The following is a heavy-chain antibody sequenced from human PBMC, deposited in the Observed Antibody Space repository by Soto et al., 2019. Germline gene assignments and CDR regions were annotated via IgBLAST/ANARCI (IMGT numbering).Heavy chain of an antibody. J-gene: IGHJ3*02. CDR2: IYYSGST. D-gene: IGHD6-19*01. CDR3: ARSSGAWLAPTNDAFDI. Sequence: QVQLQESGPGLVKPSETLSLTCTVSGGSISSYYWSWIRQPPGKGLEWIGYIYYSGSTNYNPSLKSRVTISVDTSKNQFSLKLSSVTAADTAVYYCARSSGAWLAPTNDAFDIWGQGTMVTVSS. CDR1: GGSISSYY. V-gene: IGHV4-59*01.